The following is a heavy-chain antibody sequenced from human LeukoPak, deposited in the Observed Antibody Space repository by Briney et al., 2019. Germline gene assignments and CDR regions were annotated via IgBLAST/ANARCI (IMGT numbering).Heavy chain of an antibody. CDR1: GGSISSSSYY. J-gene: IGHJ3*02. V-gene: IGHV4-39*01. Sequence: TETLSLTCTVSGGSISSSSYYWGWIRQPPGKGLEWIGSIYYSGSTYYNPSLKSRVTISVDTSKNQFSLKLSSVTAADTAVYYCASQKELEQHRTDAFDIWGQGTMVTVSS. CDR2: IYYSGST. CDR3: ASQKELEQHRTDAFDI. D-gene: IGHD6-13*01.